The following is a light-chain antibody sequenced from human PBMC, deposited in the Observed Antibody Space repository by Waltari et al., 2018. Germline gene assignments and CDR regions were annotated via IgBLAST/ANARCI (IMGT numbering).Light chain of an antibody. CDR1: QSISTF. CDR2: ATS. J-gene: IGKJ1*01. CDR3: QQYYSHPPT. Sequence: DIQMTQSPSSVSASIGDRVTITCRASQSISTFLNWYQQKPGKAPNLLIFATSSLESGVPSRFRGSGSGTVFTLTISSLQPEDFATYYCQQYYSHPPTFGQGTKVENK. V-gene: IGKV1-39*01.